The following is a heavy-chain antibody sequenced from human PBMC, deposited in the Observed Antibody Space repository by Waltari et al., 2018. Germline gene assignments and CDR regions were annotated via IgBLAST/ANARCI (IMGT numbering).Heavy chain of an antibody. J-gene: IGHJ4*02. CDR1: GFTLSNFW. CDR2: INQDGSGE. V-gene: IGHV3-7*04. CDR3: QRGDY. Sequence: EVQLVESGGGLVQPGGSLRLSCAASGFTLSNFWMCWARQAPGKVLEWVANINQDGSGEYYVDSVKGRFTISRDNAKNSLYLQMNSLRAEDTAVYYCQRGDYWGQGTLVTVSS.